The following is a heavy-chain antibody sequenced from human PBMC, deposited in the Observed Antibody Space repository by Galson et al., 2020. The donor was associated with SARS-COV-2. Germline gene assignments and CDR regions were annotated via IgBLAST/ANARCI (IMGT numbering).Heavy chain of an antibody. D-gene: IGHD3-10*01. V-gene: IGHV4-4*07. CDR3: ARIFNDYHDLGSYFGWFDP. Sequence: SETLSLTCTVSGGSISSYYWSWIRQPAGKGLEWIGRIYISGGTNYNPSLQSRVTMSVDTSKNQFSLKLSSVTAADTAVYYCARIFNDYHDLGSYFGWFDPWGQGTLVTVSS. CDR2: IYISGGT. CDR1: GGSISSYY. J-gene: IGHJ5*02.